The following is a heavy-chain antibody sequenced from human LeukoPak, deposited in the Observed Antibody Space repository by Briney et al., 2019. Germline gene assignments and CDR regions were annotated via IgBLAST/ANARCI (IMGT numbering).Heavy chain of an antibody. CDR3: ARGYCSGGSCYGALNY. Sequence: PGGSLRLSCAASGFSVSSSYMSWVRQAPGKGLEWVSVIYSGGSTYCADSVKGRFTISRDNSKNTLYLQMNSLRAEDTAVYYCARGYCSGGSCYGALNYWGQGTLVTVSS. V-gene: IGHV3-53*01. D-gene: IGHD2-15*01. J-gene: IGHJ4*02. CDR2: IYSGGST. CDR1: GFSVSSSY.